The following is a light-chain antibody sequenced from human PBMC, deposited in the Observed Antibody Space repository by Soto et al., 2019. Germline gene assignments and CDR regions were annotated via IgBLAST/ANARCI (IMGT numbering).Light chain of an antibody. Sequence: DIVLTQSPGTLSLSPGERATLSCRASQSVSSYLAWYQQKPGQAPRLLIYDASNRATGIPARFSGSGSGTDFTLTISSLETEDFAVYYCQQRSNWTITFGQGTRLEIK. J-gene: IGKJ5*01. CDR2: DAS. CDR3: QQRSNWTIT. CDR1: QSVSSY. V-gene: IGKV3-11*01.